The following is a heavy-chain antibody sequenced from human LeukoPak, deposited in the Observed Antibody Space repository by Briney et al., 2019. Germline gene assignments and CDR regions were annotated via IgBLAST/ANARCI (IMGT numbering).Heavy chain of an antibody. CDR1: GFTFSSYS. D-gene: IGHD3-9*01. CDR2: ISSSSSYI. V-gene: IGHV3-21*01. J-gene: IGHJ4*02. CDR3: ARPSGTYYDILTGYFGGYYFDY. Sequence: GGSLRLSCAASGFTFSSYSMNWVRQAPGKGLEWVSSISSSSSYIYYADSVKGRFTISRDNAKNSLYLQMNSLRAEDTAVYYCARPSGTYYDILTGYFGGYYFDYWGQGTLVTVSS.